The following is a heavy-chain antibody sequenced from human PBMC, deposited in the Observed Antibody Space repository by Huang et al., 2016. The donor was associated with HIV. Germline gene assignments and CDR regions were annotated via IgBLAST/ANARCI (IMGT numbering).Heavy chain of an antibody. D-gene: IGHD3-3*01. V-gene: IGHV3-30*02. J-gene: IGHJ4*02. CDR1: GFTFGSFG. CDR2: IRYDGNNY. CDR3: AKDLTYTFGRHFDY. Sequence: QVQLVESGGGVVQPGGSLRLSCTASGFTFGSFGMHWVRQAPGKVLEWVAFIRYDGNNYYYADSVRGRFTISRDNSKDTPYLQMNRLRPDDSAVYYCAKDLTYTFGRHFDYWGRGTLVTVSS.